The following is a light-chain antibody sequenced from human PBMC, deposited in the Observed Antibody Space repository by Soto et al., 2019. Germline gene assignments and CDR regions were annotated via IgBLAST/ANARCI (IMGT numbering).Light chain of an antibody. Sequence: EIVLTQSPGTLSLSPGERATLSCRASQSVSSSYLAWYQQKPGQAPRLLIYGAYSRATGIPDRFSGRGSGTDFTLTISRLDPEDFAVYYCDQYGIAPQGPFAQGNKVDI. CDR3: DQYGIAPQGP. CDR1: QSVSSSY. J-gene: IGKJ1*01. V-gene: IGKV3-20*01. CDR2: GAY.